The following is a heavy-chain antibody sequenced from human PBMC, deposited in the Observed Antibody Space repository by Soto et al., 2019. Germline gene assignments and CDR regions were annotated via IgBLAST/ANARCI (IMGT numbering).Heavy chain of an antibody. J-gene: IGHJ4*02. Sequence: QVQLVGSGGGVVQPGRSLRLSCAASGFIFSNYAMHWVRQDPGRGLEWVALIWSDGSYENYAESVKGRFTISRDNSKNALFLQVNGLRVDDTAVYFCARGSGSGSFLIDYWGQGTLVTVSS. D-gene: IGHD3-10*01. CDR1: GFIFSNYA. V-gene: IGHV3-33*01. CDR2: IWSDGSYE. CDR3: ARGSGSGSFLIDY.